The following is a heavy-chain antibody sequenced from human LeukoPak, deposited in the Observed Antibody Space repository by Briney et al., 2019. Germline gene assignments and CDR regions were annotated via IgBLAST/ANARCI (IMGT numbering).Heavy chain of an antibody. D-gene: IGHD6-19*01. V-gene: IGHV4-34*01. J-gene: IGHJ4*02. CDR1: GESFSGYY. Sequence: SETLSLTCAVYGESFSGYYWSWIRQPPGKGLEWIGEISHSGSTNYNPSLKSRVTISVDTSKNQFSLKLSSVTAADTAVYYCARVRNLRAVAGTNFDYWGQGTLVTVSS. CDR3: ARVRNLRAVAGTNFDY. CDR2: ISHSGST.